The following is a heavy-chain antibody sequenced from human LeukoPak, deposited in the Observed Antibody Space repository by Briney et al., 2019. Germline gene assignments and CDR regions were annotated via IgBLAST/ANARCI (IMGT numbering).Heavy chain of an antibody. J-gene: IGHJ4*02. V-gene: IGHV4-59*01. Sequence: SETLSLTCTVSGGSISSYYWSWIRQPPGKGLEWIGYIYYSGSTNYNPSLKGRVTISVDTSKNQFSLKLSSVTAADTAVYYCARDRDGYNYYDYWGQGTLVTVSS. CDR3: ARDRDGYNYYDY. D-gene: IGHD5-24*01. CDR2: IYYSGST. CDR1: GGSISSYY.